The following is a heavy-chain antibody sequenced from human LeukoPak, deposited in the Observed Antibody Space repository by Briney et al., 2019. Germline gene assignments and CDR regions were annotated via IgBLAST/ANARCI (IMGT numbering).Heavy chain of an antibody. Sequence: GGSLRLSCVASGFIFSGYWMSWVRQAPGKGLEWVANIKEDGSEKFYADSVKGRFTISKDNAKSSVYLQMSSLRAEDTAVYYCARDGASDGYRRNDHWGQGTLVTVSS. CDR3: ARDGASDGYRRNDH. V-gene: IGHV3-7*05. J-gene: IGHJ4*02. CDR1: GFIFSGYW. CDR2: IKEDGSEK. D-gene: IGHD5-24*01.